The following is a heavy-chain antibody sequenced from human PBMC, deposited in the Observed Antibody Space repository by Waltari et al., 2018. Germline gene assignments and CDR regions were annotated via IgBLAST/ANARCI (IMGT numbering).Heavy chain of an antibody. V-gene: IGHV3-30*04. CDR2: MSYNERNR. CDR3: ARDYCDRTNCHGMGV. J-gene: IGHJ6*02. Sequence: QVQLVGSGGGVVQPGRSLRLPCAASEYTFSSYALHWVRQAPGKGREGEAVMSYNERNRYYADSVKGRFTISRDNSNKRLYLQRSSLRVEDTAVYYGARDYCDRTNCHGMGVCGQGTTVTVS. CDR1: EYTFSSYA. D-gene: IGHD3-22*01.